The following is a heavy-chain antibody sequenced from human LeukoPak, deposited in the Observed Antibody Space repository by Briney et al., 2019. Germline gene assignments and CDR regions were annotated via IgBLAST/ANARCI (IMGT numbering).Heavy chain of an antibody. J-gene: IGHJ3*02. D-gene: IGHD3-22*01. Sequence: GASVKVSCKASGYTFTSYDINWVRQATGQGLEWMGWMNPYSGNTGYAQKFQGRVTMTRNTSISTAYMELRSLRSDDTAVYYCARDQITGAHYYDSSGYYPDAFDIWGQGTMVTVSS. CDR2: MNPYSGNT. CDR3: ARDQITGAHYYDSSGYYPDAFDI. V-gene: IGHV1-8*01. CDR1: GYTFTSYD.